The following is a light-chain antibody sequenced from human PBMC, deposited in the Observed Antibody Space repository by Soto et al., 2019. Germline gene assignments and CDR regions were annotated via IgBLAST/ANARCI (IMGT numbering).Light chain of an antibody. CDR2: ATS. CDR1: QGVGGW. CDR3: QQTHSLPLS. J-gene: IGKJ3*01. Sequence: IQMTQSPSSVSSSVGDRVTMTCRASQGVGGWLAWYQQKPGKVPKLLIYATSSLHSGVPSRFRGSGSGTDFTLIISSLQPEDFATYYCQQTHSLPLSFGPGTKVDIK. V-gene: IGKV1-12*01.